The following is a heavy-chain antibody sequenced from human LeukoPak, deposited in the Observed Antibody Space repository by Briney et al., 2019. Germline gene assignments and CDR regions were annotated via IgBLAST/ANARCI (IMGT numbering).Heavy chain of an antibody. CDR3: ARGRPHGNDY. J-gene: IGHJ4*02. CDR2: IASDGSST. D-gene: IGHD4-23*01. CDR1: GFSFSSYW. Sequence: SGGSLRLSCAASGFSFSSYWMNWVRRAPGKGLVWVSRIASDGSSTTYADSVKGRFSISRDNAKNTLYLQMNSLRVEDTAVYYCARGRPHGNDYWGQGTLVTVSS. V-gene: IGHV3-74*01.